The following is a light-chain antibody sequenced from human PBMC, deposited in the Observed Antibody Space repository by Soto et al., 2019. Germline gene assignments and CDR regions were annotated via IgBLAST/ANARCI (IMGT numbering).Light chain of an antibody. J-gene: IGKJ2*01. CDR3: HLYGSSPLYT. Sequence: EIVLTQSPGTLSLSPGERATLFCRASQSVSSNYLVWYQQKPGQAPRLLIYGASSRATGIPDRFSGSGSGTDFTLTITRLEPEDFAVYYCHLYGSSPLYTFGQGSKLEIK. CDR1: QSVSSNY. V-gene: IGKV3-20*01. CDR2: GAS.